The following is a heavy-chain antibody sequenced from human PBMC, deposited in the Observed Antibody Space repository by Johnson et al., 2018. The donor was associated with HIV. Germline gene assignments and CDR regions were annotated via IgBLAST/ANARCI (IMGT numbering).Heavy chain of an antibody. CDR2: MKSNSEGGKT. J-gene: IGHJ3*02. CDR1: GFTFSDAW. CDR3: AKSPGKDHGGNSVAFHI. Sequence: VQLVESGGGLVKPGGSLRVSCAASGFTFSDAWMHWVRQGPGKGLEWIGRMKSNSEGGKTDYAAPVKGRFTISRDDSRNTLYLQMNSLRAEDTAVYYCAKSPGKDHGGNSVAFHIWGQGTMVTVSS. D-gene: IGHD4-23*01. V-gene: IGHV3-15*01.